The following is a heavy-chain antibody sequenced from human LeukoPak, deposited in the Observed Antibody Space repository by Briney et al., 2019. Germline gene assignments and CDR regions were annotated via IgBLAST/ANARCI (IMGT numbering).Heavy chain of an antibody. CDR3: TREGYSGYGFQAFDI. Sequence: PGGSLRLSCTASGFTFGDYAMSWVRQAPGKGLEWVGFIRSKAYGGTTEYAAPVKGRFTISRDDSKSIAYLQLNSLKTEDTAVSYCTREGYSGYGFQAFDIWGQGTMVTVSS. D-gene: IGHD5-12*01. V-gene: IGHV3-49*04. CDR1: GFTFGDYA. J-gene: IGHJ3*02. CDR2: IRSKAYGGTT.